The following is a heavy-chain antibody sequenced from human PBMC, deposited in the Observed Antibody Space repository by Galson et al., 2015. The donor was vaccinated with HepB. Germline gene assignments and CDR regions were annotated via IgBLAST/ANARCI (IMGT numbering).Heavy chain of an antibody. J-gene: IGHJ5*02. CDR3: ARRLPVTGTTGWFDP. CDR2: IIPIFTTA. V-gene: IGHV1-69*13. D-gene: IGHD1-20*01. CDR1: GGTFSSYA. Sequence: SVKVSCKASGGTFSSYAISWVRQAPGQGLEWMGGIIPIFTTANYAQKFQGRVTITADQSTGTAYMELSSLRSEDTAVYYCARRLPVTGTTGWFDPWGQGTLVTVSS.